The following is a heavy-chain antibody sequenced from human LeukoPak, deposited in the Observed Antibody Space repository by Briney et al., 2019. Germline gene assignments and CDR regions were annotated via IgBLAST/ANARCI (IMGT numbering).Heavy chain of an antibody. V-gene: IGHV4-39*07. CDR1: GGSISSSSYY. D-gene: IGHD1-26*01. J-gene: IGHJ3*02. CDR3: ARVWELSDAFDS. Sequence: PSETLSLSCTVSGGSISSSSYYWGWIRQPPGKGLEWIGSIYYSGSTYYNPSLKSRVTISVDTSKNQFSLKLSSVTAADAAVYYCARVWELSDAFDSWGQGTMVTVSS. CDR2: IYYSGST.